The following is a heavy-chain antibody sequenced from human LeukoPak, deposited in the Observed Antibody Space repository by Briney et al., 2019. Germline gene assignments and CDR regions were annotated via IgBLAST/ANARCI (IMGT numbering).Heavy chain of an antibody. V-gene: IGHV4-39*01. CDR2: IYYSGST. CDR3: ARLYYYYYYMDV. Sequence: PSETLSLTCTVSGASISNSFYFWGWVRQPPGKGLEWIGNIYYSGSTYYNPSLKSRVTIFVDTSKNQFSLKLSSVTAADTAVYYCARLYYYYYYMDVWGKGTTVTISS. CDR1: GASISNSFYF. J-gene: IGHJ6*03.